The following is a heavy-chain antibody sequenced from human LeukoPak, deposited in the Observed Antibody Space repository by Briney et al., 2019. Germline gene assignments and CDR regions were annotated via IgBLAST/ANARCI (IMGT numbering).Heavy chain of an antibody. CDR1: GYTFTSYY. D-gene: IGHD3-22*01. J-gene: IGHJ4*02. CDR3: ARDRLAGSSGYTPPDY. V-gene: IGHV1-46*01. CDR2: LNPSGGST. Sequence: ASVKVSCKASGYTFTSYYMHWVRQAPGQGLEWMGILNPSGGSTSYAQKFQGRVTMTRDTSTSTVYMELSSLRSEDTAVYYCARDRLAGSSGYTPPDYWGQGTLVTVPS.